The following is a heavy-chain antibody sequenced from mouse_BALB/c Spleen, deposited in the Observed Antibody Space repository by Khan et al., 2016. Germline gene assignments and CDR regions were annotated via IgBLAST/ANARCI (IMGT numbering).Heavy chain of an antibody. J-gene: IGHJ1*01. CDR3: ARTYGNYGYFDV. Sequence: EVELVESGGGLVKPGGSLKLSCAASGFTFSDYYMYWVRQTPVKRLEWVATISDGGSYTYYPDSVKGRFTISRDNAKNNLYLQMSSLKSEDTAMYYCARTYGNYGYFDVWGAGTTVTVSS. CDR2: ISDGGSYT. V-gene: IGHV5-4*02. CDR1: GFTFSDYY. D-gene: IGHD2-1*01.